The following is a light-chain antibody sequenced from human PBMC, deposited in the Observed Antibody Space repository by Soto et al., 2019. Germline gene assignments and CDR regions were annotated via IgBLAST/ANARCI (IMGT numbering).Light chain of an antibody. CDR3: HSRA. CDR1: QTISRW. V-gene: IGKV1-5*01. J-gene: IGKJ5*01. Sequence: IQMTQSPSSLSAFVGDRVTITCRASQTISRWLAWYQQKPGRAPHLLLYDASTLESGVPSRFSGSGSETELTLPISRLQPDAFATYICHSRACGQGTRLEIK. CDR2: DAS.